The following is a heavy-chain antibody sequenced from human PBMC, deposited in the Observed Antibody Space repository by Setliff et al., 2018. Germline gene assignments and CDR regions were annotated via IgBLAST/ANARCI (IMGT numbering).Heavy chain of an antibody. CDR2: IYHSGST. CDR3: ARGGRVSSGWYEARWGRVDLDY. CDR1: GYSISSGYY. J-gene: IGHJ4*02. D-gene: IGHD6-19*01. V-gene: IGHV4-38-2*02. Sequence: PSETLSLTCTVSGYSISSGYYWGWIRQPPGKGLEWMGSIYHSGSTYYTPSLKSRVTISGDTSKNQFSLKLGSVTAADTAVYYRARGGRVSSGWYEARWGRVDLDYWGQGTLVTVSS.